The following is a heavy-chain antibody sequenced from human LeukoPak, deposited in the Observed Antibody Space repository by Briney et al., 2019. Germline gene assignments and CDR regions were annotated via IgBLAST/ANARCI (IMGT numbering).Heavy chain of an antibody. Sequence: SETLSLTCAVYGGSFSGYYWSWIRQPPGKGLEWIGEINHSGSTNYDPSLKSRVTILVDTSKNQFSLKLSSVTAADTAVYYCARGHSPVTTKVSYFQHWGQGTLVTVSS. D-gene: IGHD4-17*01. J-gene: IGHJ1*01. CDR2: INHSGST. CDR3: ARGHSPVTTKVSYFQH. V-gene: IGHV4-34*01. CDR1: GGSFSGYY.